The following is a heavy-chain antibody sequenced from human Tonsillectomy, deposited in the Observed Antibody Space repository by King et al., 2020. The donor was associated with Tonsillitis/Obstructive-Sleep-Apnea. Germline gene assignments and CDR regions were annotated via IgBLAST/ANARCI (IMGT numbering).Heavy chain of an antibody. J-gene: IGHJ6*03. CDR3: ARGNYDFWSGYFVSPNYDYYMDV. CDR2: IYYSGST. Sequence: VQLQESGPGLVKPSETLSLTCTVSGGSISSYYWSWIRQPPGKGLEWFGYIYYSGSTNSNPSLKSRVTISVDTAKNQSSLKLSSVTAADTAVYYCARGNYDFWSGYFVSPNYDYYMDVWGKGTTVTVSS. CDR1: GGSISSYY. D-gene: IGHD3-3*01. V-gene: IGHV4-59*01.